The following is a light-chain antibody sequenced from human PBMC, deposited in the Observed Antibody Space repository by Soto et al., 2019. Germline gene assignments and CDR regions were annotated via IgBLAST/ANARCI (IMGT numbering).Light chain of an antibody. J-gene: IGKJ1*01. CDR1: QSVSSN. V-gene: IGKV3-15*01. CDR2: GAS. Sequence: EIVMTQSPATLSVSPGERATLSCRASQSVSSNLAWYRQKPGQAPRLLIYGASTRATGIPARFSGSGSGTEFTLTISSLQSEDFAVYYRQQYNNWWTFGQGTKVEIK. CDR3: QQYNNWWT.